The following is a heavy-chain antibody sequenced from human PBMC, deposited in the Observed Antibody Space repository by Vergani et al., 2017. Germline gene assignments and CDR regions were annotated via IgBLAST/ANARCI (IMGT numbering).Heavy chain of an antibody. CDR1: GFTFSSYW. D-gene: IGHD3-16*01. J-gene: IGHJ6*02. Sequence: EVQLVESGGGLVQPGGSLRLSCAASGFTFSSYWMSWVRQAPGKGLEWVANIKQDGSEKYYVDSVKGRFTISRDNAKNSLYLQMNSLRAEDTAVYYCARDGYDYVWGSPMVGYYYYGMDVWGQGTTVTVSS. CDR2: IKQDGSEK. CDR3: ARDGYDYVWGSPMVGYYYYGMDV. V-gene: IGHV3-7*01.